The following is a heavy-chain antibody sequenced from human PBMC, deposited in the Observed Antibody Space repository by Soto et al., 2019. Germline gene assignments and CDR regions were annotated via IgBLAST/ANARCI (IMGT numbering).Heavy chain of an antibody. CDR3: AKNPGYYYDSTGYHFDY. J-gene: IGHJ4*02. CDR1: GFTFSNFA. D-gene: IGHD3-22*01. Sequence: LRLSCAASGFTFSNFAMSWVRQAPGKGLEWVSAISYGGGTTYYADSVKGRFTISRDNSKNTLYLQMNSLRAEDTAVYYCAKNPGYYYDSTGYHFDYWGQGTLVTVSS. CDR2: ISYGGGTT. V-gene: IGHV3-23*01.